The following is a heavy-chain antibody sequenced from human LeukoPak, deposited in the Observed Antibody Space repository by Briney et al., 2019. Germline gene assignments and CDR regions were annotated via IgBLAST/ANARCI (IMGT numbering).Heavy chain of an antibody. CDR1: GGSISSDDYC. CDR2: IYYSGST. J-gene: IGHJ3*02. CDR3: AKSREEIRGLDAFDI. Sequence: SETLSLTCTVSGGSISSDDYCWNWIRQHPGKGLEWIGYIYYSGSTYYNPSLKSRVALSVDTSKNQFSLKLSSLTAADTAVYYCAKSREEIRGLDAFDIWGQGTMVTVSS. D-gene: IGHD5-24*01. V-gene: IGHV4-31*03.